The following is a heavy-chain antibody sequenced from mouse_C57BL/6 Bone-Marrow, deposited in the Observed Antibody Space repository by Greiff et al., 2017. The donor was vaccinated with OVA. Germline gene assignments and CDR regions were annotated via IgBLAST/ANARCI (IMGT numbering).Heavy chain of an antibody. D-gene: IGHD2-2*01. CDR3: ARSGSPPWFAY. V-gene: IGHV1-50*01. CDR1: GYTFTSYW. Sequence: QVQLQQPGAELVKPGASVKLSCKASGYTFTSYWMQWVKQRPGQGLEWIGEIDPSDSYTNYNQKFKGKATLTVDKSSSTAYMQLSSLPSEDSAVYYCARSGSPPWFAYWGQGTLVTVSA. J-gene: IGHJ3*01. CDR2: IDPSDSYT.